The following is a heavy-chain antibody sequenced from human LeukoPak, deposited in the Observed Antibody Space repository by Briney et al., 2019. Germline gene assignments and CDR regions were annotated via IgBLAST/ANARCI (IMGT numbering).Heavy chain of an antibody. D-gene: IGHD1-26*01. CDR2: FDPEDGET. V-gene: IGHV1-24*01. CDR1: GYTLTELS. Sequence: GASVKVSCKVSGYTLTELSMHWVRQAPGKGLEWMGGFDPEDGETIYAQKFQGRVTMTEDTSTDTAYMELSSLRSEDTAVYYCATDVRVGATTADAFDIWSQGTMVIVSS. J-gene: IGHJ3*02. CDR3: ATDVRVGATTADAFDI.